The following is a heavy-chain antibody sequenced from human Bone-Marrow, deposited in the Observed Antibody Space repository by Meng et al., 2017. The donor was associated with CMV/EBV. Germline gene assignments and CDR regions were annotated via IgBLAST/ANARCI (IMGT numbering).Heavy chain of an antibody. CDR1: GGTFSSYA. CDR2: IIPIFGTA. D-gene: IGHD6-13*01. CDR3: ARGQQLRKSLYYYYYYGMDV. V-gene: IGHV1-69*05. Sequence: SVKVSCKASGGTFSSYAISWVRQAPGQGLEWMGGIIPIFGTANYAQKFQGRVTITTDESTSTAYMELSSLRSEDTAVYYCARGQQLRKSLYYYYYYGMDVWGPGPTVTGSS. J-gene: IGHJ6*02.